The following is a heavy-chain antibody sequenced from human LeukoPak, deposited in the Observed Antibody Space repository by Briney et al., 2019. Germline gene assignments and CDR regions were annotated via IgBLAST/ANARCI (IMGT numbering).Heavy chain of an antibody. V-gene: IGHV4-39*01. J-gene: IGHJ3*02. CDR2: IYYSGST. Sequence: SETLSLTCTVSGGSISSSSYYWGWLRQPPGKGLEWIGSIYYSGSTYYNPSLKSRVTISVDTSNNQFSLKLISVTAADTAVYYCASRNYYGSGSYHHAFDIWGQGTMVTVSS. D-gene: IGHD3-10*01. CDR1: GGSISSSSYY. CDR3: ASRNYYGSGSYHHAFDI.